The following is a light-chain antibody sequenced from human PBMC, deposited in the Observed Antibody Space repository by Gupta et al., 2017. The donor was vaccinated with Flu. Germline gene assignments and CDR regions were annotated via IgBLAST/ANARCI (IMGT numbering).Light chain of an antibody. CDR3: SSYTSSNTLV. CDR2: EVS. V-gene: IGLV2-14*01. J-gene: IGLJ1*01. Sequence: QSALTQPASVSGSPGQSITISCTGTSSDVGGYNYVSWYQQEPGKAPKLVIYEVSNRPSGVSDRFSGSKSGITASLTISGLQTEDEAEYYCSSYTSSNTLVFGTGTKVTVL. CDR1: SSDVGGYNY.